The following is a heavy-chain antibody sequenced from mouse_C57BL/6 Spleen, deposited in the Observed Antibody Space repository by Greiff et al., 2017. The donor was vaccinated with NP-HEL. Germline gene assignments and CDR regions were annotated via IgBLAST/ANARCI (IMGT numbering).Heavy chain of an antibody. V-gene: IGHV1-26*01. CDR3: ARRIGDYYGSSYDFDY. CDR2: INPNNGGT. J-gene: IGHJ2*01. D-gene: IGHD1-1*01. CDR1: GYTFTDYY. Sequence: EVQLQQSGPELVKPGASVKISCKASGYTFTDYYMNWVKQSHGKSLEWIGDINPNNGGTSYNQKFKGKATLTVDKSSSTAYMELRSLTSEDSAVYYCARRIGDYYGSSYDFDYWGQGTTLTVSS.